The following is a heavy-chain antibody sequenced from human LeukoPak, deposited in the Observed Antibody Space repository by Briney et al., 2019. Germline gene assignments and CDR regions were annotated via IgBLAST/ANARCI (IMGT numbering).Heavy chain of an antibody. J-gene: IGHJ3*02. CDR1: GFTFSNTW. D-gene: IGHD3-3*01. Sequence: PGGPLRLSCTASGFTFSNTWMSWVRQAPGKGLEWVGRIKSKNDGGTTDYAAPVKGRVTISRDDSKNTLYLQMNSLKTEDTALYYCTTFPSGFDIWGQGTMVTVSS. V-gene: IGHV3-15*05. CDR3: TTFPSGFDI. CDR2: IKSKNDGGTT.